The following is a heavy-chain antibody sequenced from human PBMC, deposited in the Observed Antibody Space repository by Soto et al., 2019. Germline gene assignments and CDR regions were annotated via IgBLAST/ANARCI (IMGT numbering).Heavy chain of an antibody. CDR2: ISSSSSYT. D-gene: IGHD3-22*01. CDR3: ARRDYYDSSGYSTLFDY. J-gene: IGHJ4*02. Sequence: GGSLRLSCAASGLTFSDYYMSWIRQAPGKGLEWVSYISSSSSYTNYADSVKGRFTISRDNAKNSLYLQMNSLRAEDTAVYYCARRDYYDSSGYSTLFDYWGQGTLVTVSS. V-gene: IGHV3-11*06. CDR1: GLTFSDYY.